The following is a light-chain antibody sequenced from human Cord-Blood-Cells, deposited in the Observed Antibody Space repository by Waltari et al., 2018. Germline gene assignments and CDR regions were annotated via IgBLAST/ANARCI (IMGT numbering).Light chain of an antibody. Sequence: SYVLPQPPSVSVAPGKTARITCGGSNIGSKSEHWSQPKPGQAPVLVVYDDSDRPSGIPERCSGSNSVNTATLTISRVEAGDEADYYCQVWDSSSDHWVFGGVTKLTVL. CDR1: NIGSKS. CDR3: QVWDSSSDHWV. V-gene: IGLV3-21*03. J-gene: IGLJ3*02. CDR2: DDS.